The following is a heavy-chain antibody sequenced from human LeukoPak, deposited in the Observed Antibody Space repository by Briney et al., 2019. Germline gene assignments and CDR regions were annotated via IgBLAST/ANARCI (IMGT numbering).Heavy chain of an antibody. CDR1: GGSIRSYY. Sequence: SETLSLTCTVSGGSIRSYYWSWLRQPPGKGLEWIAYIYYSGSTNYNPSLKSRVTISVDTSKNQFSLKLSSVTAADTAVYYCARGGGAFHIWGQGTMVTVSS. J-gene: IGHJ3*02. CDR3: ARGGGAFHI. D-gene: IGHD3-16*01. V-gene: IGHV4-59*08. CDR2: IYYSGST.